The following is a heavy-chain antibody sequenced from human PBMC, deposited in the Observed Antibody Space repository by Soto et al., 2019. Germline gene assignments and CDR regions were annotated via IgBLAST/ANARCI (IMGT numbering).Heavy chain of an antibody. Sequence: GGSLRLSCAASGFTFSSYWMHWVRQAPGKGLVWVSRIDTDGSSTTYADSVKGRFTVSRDNAKNTLYLQMNSLRAEDTAVYYCATSLSGNSNFYYWGQGTLVTVSS. CDR2: IDTDGSST. CDR3: ATSLSGNSNFYY. V-gene: IGHV3-74*01. D-gene: IGHD2-21*02. CDR1: GFTFSSYW. J-gene: IGHJ4*02.